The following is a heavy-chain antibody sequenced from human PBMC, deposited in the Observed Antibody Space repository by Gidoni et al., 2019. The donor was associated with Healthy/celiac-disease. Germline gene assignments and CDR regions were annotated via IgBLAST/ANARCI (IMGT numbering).Heavy chain of an antibody. V-gene: IGHV3-23*01. Sequence: EVQLLESGGGLVQPGGSLRLSCAASGFTFSRYAMIWVRQAPGKGLEWVSAISGSGGSTYYADSVKGRFTISRDNSKNTLYLQMNSLRAEDTAVYYCAKDQGSYYYDSSGYYYAPNFDYWGQGTLVTVSS. D-gene: IGHD3-22*01. CDR2: ISGSGGST. CDR3: AKDQGSYYYDSSGYYYAPNFDY. J-gene: IGHJ4*02. CDR1: GFTFSRYA.